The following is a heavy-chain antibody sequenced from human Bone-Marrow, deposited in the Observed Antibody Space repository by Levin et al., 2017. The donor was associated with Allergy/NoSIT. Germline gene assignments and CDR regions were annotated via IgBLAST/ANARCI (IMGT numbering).Heavy chain of an antibody. CDR3: ARHLLAAGREYDY. CDR2: IGASSGTT. D-gene: IGHD6-13*01. Sequence: GESLKISCTASGFTFSNYPMSWVRQTPGKGLEWISAIGASSGTTYYTDSVKGRFTISKDYSNNILYLQMNSLRAEDTAVYYCARHLLAAGREYDYWGQGALVTVSS. CDR1: GFTFSNYP. J-gene: IGHJ4*02. V-gene: IGHV3-23*01.